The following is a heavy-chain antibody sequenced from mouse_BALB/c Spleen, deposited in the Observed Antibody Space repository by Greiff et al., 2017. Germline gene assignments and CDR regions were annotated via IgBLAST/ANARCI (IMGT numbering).Heavy chain of an antibody. J-gene: IGHJ2*01. D-gene: IGHD1-2*01. CDR3: ARGGTTAHFDY. CDR2: ISSGGST. V-gene: IGHV5-6-5*01. Sequence: EVKVVESGGGLVKPGGSLKLSCAASGFTFSSYAMSWVRQTPEKRLEWVASISSGGSTYYPDSVKGRFTISRDNARNILYLQMSSLRSEDTAMYYCARGGTTAHFDYWGQGTTLTVSS. CDR1: GFTFSSYA.